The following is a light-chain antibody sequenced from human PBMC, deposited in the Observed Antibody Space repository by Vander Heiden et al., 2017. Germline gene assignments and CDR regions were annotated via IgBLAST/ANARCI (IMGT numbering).Light chain of an antibody. Sequence: EIVMTQSPATLSVSTGERATLSCRASQSVRSNFAWYQKKPGQAPRLLIYGASTRATGISDRFSGSGSGTDFTLTISSLQSEDSAVYYCQQYIQWPLTFGGGTKVQIK. V-gene: IGKV3-15*01. CDR3: QQYIQWPLT. J-gene: IGKJ4*01. CDR2: GAS. CDR1: QSVRSN.